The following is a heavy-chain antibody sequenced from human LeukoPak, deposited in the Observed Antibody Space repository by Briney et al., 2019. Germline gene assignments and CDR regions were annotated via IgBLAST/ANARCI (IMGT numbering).Heavy chain of an antibody. J-gene: IGHJ5*02. CDR2: ITAYNGNT. D-gene: IGHD5-12*01. Sequence: SVSVSCAVSGYTFTSNGISCGRGAPGQGLEWMGGITAYNGNTNYEQTLQGRVTMTTDTSTSTAYMELRSLRSDDTAVYYCARAPLYSGYDRNWFDPWGQGTLVTVSS. V-gene: IGHV1-18*01. CDR1: GYTFTSNG. CDR3: ARAPLYSGYDRNWFDP.